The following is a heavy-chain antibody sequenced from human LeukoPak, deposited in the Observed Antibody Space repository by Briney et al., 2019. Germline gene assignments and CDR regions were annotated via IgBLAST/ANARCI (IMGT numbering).Heavy chain of an antibody. CDR3: ARISSSWSFDY. D-gene: IGHD6-13*01. CDR2: IYYSGST. J-gene: IGHJ4*02. Sequence: SETLSLTCTVSGGSISSYYWSWLRQPPGKGLEWIGYIYYSGSTNNNPSLKSRVTISVDKSKNQISLKLSSVTAADTAVYYCARISSSWSFDYWGQGTLVTVSS. V-gene: IGHV4-59*12. CDR1: GGSISSYY.